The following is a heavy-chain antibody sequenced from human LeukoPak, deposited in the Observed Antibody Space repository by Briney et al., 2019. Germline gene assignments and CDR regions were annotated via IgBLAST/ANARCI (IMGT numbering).Heavy chain of an antibody. J-gene: IGHJ4*02. V-gene: IGHV3-13*01. CDR1: GFTFSSYD. CDR3: ARGVVPAAPFDY. Sequence: GGSLRLSCAASGFTFSSYDMHWVRQATGKGLEWVSAIGTAGDTYYPGSVKGRFTISRENAKNSLYLQMNSLRAGDTAVYYCARGVVPAAPFDYWGQGTLVTVSS. D-gene: IGHD2-2*01. CDR2: IGTAGDT.